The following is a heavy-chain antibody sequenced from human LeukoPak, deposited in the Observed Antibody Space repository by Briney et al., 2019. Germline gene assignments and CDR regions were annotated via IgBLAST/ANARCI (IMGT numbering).Heavy chain of an antibody. CDR2: IGTPDST. CDR3: AKDRENGNGIWDAFDV. J-gene: IGHJ3*01. CDR1: GFTFNVYA. Sequence: GGSLRLSCAASGFTFNVYAMYWVRQAPGRGPEWVSSIGTPDSTHYANSVKGRFTTSRDDSKNTVFLQMNSLRAEDSATYYCAKDRENGNGIWDAFDVWGQGTVVTVSS. D-gene: IGHD3-3*02. V-gene: IGHV3-23*01.